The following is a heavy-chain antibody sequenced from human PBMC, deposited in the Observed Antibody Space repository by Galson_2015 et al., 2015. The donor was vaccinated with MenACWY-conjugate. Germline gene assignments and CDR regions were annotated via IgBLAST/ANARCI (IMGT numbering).Heavy chain of an antibody. V-gene: IGHV4-59*01. D-gene: IGHD3-22*01. CDR1: GGSISTYY. Sequence: TCTVSGGSISTYYWNWIRQPPGKGLEWIGYIYYSGSTNYNPSLKSRVTISVDTSKNQFSLKLSSVTAADTAVYYCARADSSGYRIWGQGTMVTVSS. J-gene: IGHJ3*02. CDR3: ARADSSGYRI. CDR2: IYYSGST.